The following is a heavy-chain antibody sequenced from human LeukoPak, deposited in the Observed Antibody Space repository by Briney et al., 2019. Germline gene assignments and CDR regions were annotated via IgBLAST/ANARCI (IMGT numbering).Heavy chain of an antibody. Sequence: ASVKVSCKASGYTFTSYDINWVRQATGQGLGWMGWMNPNSGNTGYAQKFQDRVTMTRNTSISTAYMELSSLRSEDTAVYYCARSRGYCSSTICYRYWGQGTLVTVSS. D-gene: IGHD2-2*02. CDR1: GYTFTSYD. CDR3: ARSRGYCSSTICYRY. V-gene: IGHV1-8*01. CDR2: MNPNSGNT. J-gene: IGHJ4*02.